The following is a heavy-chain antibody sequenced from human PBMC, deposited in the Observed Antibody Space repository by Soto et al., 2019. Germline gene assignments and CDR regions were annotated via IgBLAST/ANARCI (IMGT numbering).Heavy chain of an antibody. J-gene: IGHJ6*02. CDR2: ISSSGSTI. Sequence: PGGSLRLSCAASGFAFSDYYMSWIRQAPGKGLEWVSYISSSGSTIYYADSVKGRFTISRDNAKNSLYLQMNSLRAEDTAVYYCARELAAAGGYYYYYGMDVWGQGTTVTVSS. D-gene: IGHD6-13*01. CDR1: GFAFSDYY. V-gene: IGHV3-11*01. CDR3: ARELAAAGGYYYYYGMDV.